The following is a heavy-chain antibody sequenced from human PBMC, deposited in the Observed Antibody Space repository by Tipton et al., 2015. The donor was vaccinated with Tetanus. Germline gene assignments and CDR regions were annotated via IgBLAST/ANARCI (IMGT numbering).Heavy chain of an antibody. Sequence: GASISSGGYFWNWIRHRPGQGLEWIGYIYYSGNTFYNPSLKSRVTMSVDTSNNQFSLRLSSVTPADTAVYYCARDQGGGRVARLNWFGPWGQGTLVTVSS. J-gene: IGHJ5*02. V-gene: IGHV4-31*02. CDR2: IYYSGNT. CDR3: ARDQGGGRVARLNWFGP. CDR1: GASISSGGYF. D-gene: IGHD3-16*01.